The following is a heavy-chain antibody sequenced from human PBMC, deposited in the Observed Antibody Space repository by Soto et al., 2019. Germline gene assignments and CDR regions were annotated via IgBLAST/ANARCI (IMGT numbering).Heavy chain of an antibody. CDR2: IWYDGSNK. CDR1: GCTFSSYG. Sequence: GGSLRLSCAASGCTFSSYGMHWVRQAPGKGLEWVAVIWYDGSNKYYADSVKGRFTISRDNSKNTLYLQMNSLRAEDTAVYYCARDGNEYTYYYDSSGYSFDYWGQGTLVTVSS. V-gene: IGHV3-33*01. J-gene: IGHJ4*02. CDR3: ARDGNEYTYYYDSSGYSFDY. D-gene: IGHD3-22*01.